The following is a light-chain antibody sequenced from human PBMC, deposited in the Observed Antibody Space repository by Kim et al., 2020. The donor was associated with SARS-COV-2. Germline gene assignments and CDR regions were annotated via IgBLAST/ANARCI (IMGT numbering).Light chain of an antibody. J-gene: IGLJ3*02. CDR1: KLGDKY. CDR3: QAWDSSTSV. V-gene: IGLV3-1*01. CDR2: QDS. Sequence: SYELTQPPSVSVSPGQTASITCSGDKLGDKYAWWYQQKPGQSPVLVIYQDSKRPSGIPERFSGSNSGNTATLTISGTQAMDEADYYCQAWDSSTSVFGGGTQLA.